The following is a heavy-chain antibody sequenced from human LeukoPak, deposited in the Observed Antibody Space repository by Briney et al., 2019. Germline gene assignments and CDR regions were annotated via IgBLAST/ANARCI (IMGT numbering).Heavy chain of an antibody. CDR2: IYYSGST. CDR3: ARAQGRMATIFDY. Sequence: PSETLSLTCTVSGGSISSYYWSWIRQPPGKGLEWIGYIYYSGSTNYNPSLKSRVTISVDTSKNQFSLKLSSVTAADTAVYYCARAQGRMATIFDYWGQGTLVTVSS. CDR1: GGSISSYY. D-gene: IGHD5-24*01. V-gene: IGHV4-59*01. J-gene: IGHJ4*02.